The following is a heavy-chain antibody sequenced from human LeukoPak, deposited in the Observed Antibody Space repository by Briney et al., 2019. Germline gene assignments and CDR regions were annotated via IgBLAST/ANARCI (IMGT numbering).Heavy chain of an antibody. D-gene: IGHD3-3*01. J-gene: IGHJ4*02. CDR1: GYTFTGYY. CDR3: ANSPNFFWRGYLRDY. V-gene: IGHV1-2*06. CDR2: INPNSGGT. Sequence: ASVKVSCKASGYTFTGYYMHWVRQAPGQGLEWMGRINPNSGGTNYAQKFQGRVTMTRDTSISTAYMELSRLRSDDTSVYYCANSPNFFWRGYLRDYGAQGTLVTVSS.